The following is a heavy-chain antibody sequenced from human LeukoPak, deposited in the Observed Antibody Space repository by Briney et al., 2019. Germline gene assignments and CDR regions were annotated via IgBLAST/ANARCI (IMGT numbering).Heavy chain of an antibody. CDR2: IRHDGSIK. V-gene: IGHV3-30*02. J-gene: IGHJ4*02. CDR1: GFMFSSYG. CDR3: AKDSLADIDY. Sequence: GGSLRLSCAASGFMFSSYGMHWVRQAPGKGLEWVAFIRHDGSIKNYADSVKGRSTISRDNSKNTLYLQMNSLRAEDTAVYYCAKDSLADIDYWGQGTLVTVSS. D-gene: IGHD3-16*01.